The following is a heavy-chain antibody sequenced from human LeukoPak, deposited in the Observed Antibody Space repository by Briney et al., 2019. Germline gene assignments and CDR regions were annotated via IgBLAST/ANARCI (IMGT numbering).Heavy chain of an antibody. V-gene: IGHV3-21*01. D-gene: IGHD6-13*01. Sequence: GGALRLSCAASGFTFSSYSMNWVRQAPGKGLEWVSSISSSSGYIYYADSVKGRFTISRDNAKNSLYLQMNSLTAEDTAIFYCARKVYSSSWTTTVGFDQWGQGTLVTVSS. CDR3: ARKVYSSSWTTTVGFDQ. CDR2: ISSSSGYI. J-gene: IGHJ4*02. CDR1: GFTFSSYS.